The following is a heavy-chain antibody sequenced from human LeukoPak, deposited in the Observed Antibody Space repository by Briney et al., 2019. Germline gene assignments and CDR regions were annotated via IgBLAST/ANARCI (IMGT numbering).Heavy chain of an antibody. CDR2: IYSGGST. CDR3: AAYSSGYYALF. Sequence: PGGSLRLSCAASGFTFSSYAMSWVRQAPGKGLEWVSVIYSGGSTYYADSVKGRFTISRDNSKNTLYLQMNSLRAEDTAVYYCAAYSSGYYALFWGQGTLVTVSS. D-gene: IGHD3-22*01. CDR1: GFTFSSYA. J-gene: IGHJ4*02. V-gene: IGHV3-66*01.